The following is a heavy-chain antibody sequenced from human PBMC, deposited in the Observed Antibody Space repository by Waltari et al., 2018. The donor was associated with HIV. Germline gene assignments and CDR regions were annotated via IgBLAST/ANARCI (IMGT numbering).Heavy chain of an antibody. Sequence: EVQLMESGGGLVQPGGSLRLSCAASGFHFGGYLINWVRQAPGKGLECVAYIKKEGSEGFYVDSVKGRFTISRDNARNSVSLQMDTLTAEDTGVYYCARGRNPGFFDLWGQGTLVTVSA. D-gene: IGHD3-10*01. CDR2: IKKEGSEG. V-gene: IGHV3-7*01. CDR3: ARGRNPGFFDL. J-gene: IGHJ4*02. CDR1: GFHFGGYL.